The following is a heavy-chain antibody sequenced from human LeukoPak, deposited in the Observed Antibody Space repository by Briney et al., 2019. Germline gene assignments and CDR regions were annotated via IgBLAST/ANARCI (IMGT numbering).Heavy chain of an antibody. J-gene: IGHJ4*02. Sequence: PSETLSLTCTVSGGSISSGSYYWSWIRQPAGKGLEWIGRVYSGGSTNYNPSLKSRVSISVDTSKKQFSLKVNSVTAADTAVYYCARVETEGSSWYGVHYFDYWGQGTQVTVSS. CDR1: GGSISSGSYY. D-gene: IGHD6-13*01. CDR3: ARVETEGSSWYGVHYFDY. V-gene: IGHV4-61*02. CDR2: VYSGGST.